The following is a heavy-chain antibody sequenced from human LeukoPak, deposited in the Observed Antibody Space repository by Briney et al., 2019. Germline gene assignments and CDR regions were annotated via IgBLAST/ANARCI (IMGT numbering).Heavy chain of an antibody. Sequence: GGSLRLSCAASGFTFSDYYMSWIRQAPGKGLEWVSYISSSSYTNYADSVKGRFTISRDNAKNSLYLQMNSLRAEDTAVYYCARDRAYSTSWFWFDPWGQGTLVTVSS. CDR2: ISSSSYT. CDR1: GFTFSDYY. V-gene: IGHV3-11*06. J-gene: IGHJ5*02. CDR3: ARDRAYSTSWFWFDP. D-gene: IGHD6-13*01.